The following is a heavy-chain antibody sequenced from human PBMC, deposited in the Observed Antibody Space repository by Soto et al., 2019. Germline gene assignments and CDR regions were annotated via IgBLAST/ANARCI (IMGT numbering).Heavy chain of an antibody. CDR3: AKDQGYCSSTSCSTYYFDY. Sequence: GGSLSLSCAASGFTFSSYAMSWVRQAPGKGLEWVSAISGSGGSTYYADSVKGRFTISRDNSKNTLYLQMNSLRAEDTAVYYCAKDQGYCSSTSCSTYYFDYWGQGTLVTVSS. CDR1: GFTFSSYA. D-gene: IGHD2-2*02. V-gene: IGHV3-23*01. CDR2: ISGSGGST. J-gene: IGHJ4*02.